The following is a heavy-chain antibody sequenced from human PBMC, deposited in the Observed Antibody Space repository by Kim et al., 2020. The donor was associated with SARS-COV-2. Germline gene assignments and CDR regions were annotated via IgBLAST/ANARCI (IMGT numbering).Heavy chain of an antibody. CDR3: ARGGDWFDP. V-gene: IGHV1-8*01. CDR2: SGNT. J-gene: IGHJ5*02. Sequence: SGNTGSAQKFPGRVTMTRNTSISTAYMELRSLRSEDTAVYYCARGGDWFDPWGQGTLVTVSS. D-gene: IGHD3-10*01.